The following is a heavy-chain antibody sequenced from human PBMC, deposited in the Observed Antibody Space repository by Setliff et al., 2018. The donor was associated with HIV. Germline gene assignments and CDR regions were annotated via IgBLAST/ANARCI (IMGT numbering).Heavy chain of an antibody. J-gene: IGHJ4*02. CDR1: GFTFNNAW. V-gene: IGHV3-15*01. Sequence: PGGSLRLSCAASGFTFNNAWMNWVRQAPGKGLEWVGRIKIKTDGGTTDYAAPVKGRFTISRDDSKNTLYLQMNSLKTEDTAVYYCAKDVGYGDLSFDCWGQGTLVTVSS. D-gene: IGHD4-17*01. CDR3: AKDVGYGDLSFDC. CDR2: IKIKTDGGTT.